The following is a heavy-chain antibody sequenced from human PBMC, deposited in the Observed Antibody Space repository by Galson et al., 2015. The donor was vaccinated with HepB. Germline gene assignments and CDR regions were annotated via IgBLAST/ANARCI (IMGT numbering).Heavy chain of an antibody. Sequence: SLRLSGASYGCIVSASAMHWVVQAPGKGLEGVAVISFDGTKNYFADALKGRFTISSDNSNNTLFLQMNSLRAEDTALYFCAKSRIEYTSPRAYWFIDFWGHGTLVTVSS. CDR1: GCIVSASA. D-gene: IGHD2-2*01. J-gene: IGHJ2*01. V-gene: IGHV3-30*18. CDR2: ISFDGTKN. CDR3: AKSRIEYTSPRAYWFIDF.